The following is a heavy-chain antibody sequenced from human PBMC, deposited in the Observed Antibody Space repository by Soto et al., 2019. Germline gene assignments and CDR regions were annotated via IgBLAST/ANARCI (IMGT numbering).Heavy chain of an antibody. CDR1: GYTFASYG. J-gene: IGHJ2*01. CDR3: ARDKVHSGYDFFLMIRRPPGSTLFPDTPSSDL. V-gene: IGHV1-18*01. CDR2: ISAYNGNT. Sequence: ASVKVSCKASGYTFASYGISWVRQAPGQGLEWLGWISAYNGNTNYAQKLQGRVTMTTDTSTSTAYMELRSLRSDDTAVYYCARDKVHSGYDFFLMIRRPPGSTLFPDTPSSDL. D-gene: IGHD5-12*01.